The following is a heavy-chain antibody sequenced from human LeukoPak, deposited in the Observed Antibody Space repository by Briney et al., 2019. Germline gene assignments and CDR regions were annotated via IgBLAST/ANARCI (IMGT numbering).Heavy chain of an antibody. V-gene: IGHV3-30*18. CDR2: ISYDGSNK. J-gene: IGHJ4*02. Sequence: GGSLRLSCAASGFTFSSYGMHWVRQAPGKGLEWVALISYDGSNKYYADSVKGRFTISRDNSKNTLYLQMNSLRTEDTAVYYCAKVGDNWDFDYWGQGTLVSVSS. D-gene: IGHD3-16*01. CDR3: AKVGDNWDFDY. CDR1: GFTFSSYG.